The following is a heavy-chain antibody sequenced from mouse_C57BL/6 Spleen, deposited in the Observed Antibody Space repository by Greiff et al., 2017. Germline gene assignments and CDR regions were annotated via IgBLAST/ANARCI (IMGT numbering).Heavy chain of an antibody. J-gene: IGHJ3*01. CDR3: AIGYDWSLFAY. Sequence: QVQLQQPGAELVKPGASVKVSCKASGYTFTSYWMHWVKQSPGQGLEWIGRLHPSDSDTNYNQKFKGKATLTVDKSSSTAYMQLSSLTSEDSAVYYCAIGYDWSLFAYWGQGTLVTVSA. D-gene: IGHD2-10*02. CDR1: GYTFTSYW. V-gene: IGHV1-74*01. CDR2: LHPSDSDT.